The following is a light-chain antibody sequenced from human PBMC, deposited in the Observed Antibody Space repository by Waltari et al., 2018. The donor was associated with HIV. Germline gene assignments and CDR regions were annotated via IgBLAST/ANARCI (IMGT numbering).Light chain of an antibody. J-gene: IGLJ2*01. CDR1: SSDVGGYNH. Sequence: QSALPQPASVSGSPGPSITISCTGTSSDVGGYNHVSWYQQHLGKAPKLMIHEVSNRPSGVSNRFSGSKSGNTASLTISGLQAEDEADYYCSSYTSISTVIFGGGTKLTVL. CDR2: EVS. CDR3: SSYTSISTVI. V-gene: IGLV2-14*01.